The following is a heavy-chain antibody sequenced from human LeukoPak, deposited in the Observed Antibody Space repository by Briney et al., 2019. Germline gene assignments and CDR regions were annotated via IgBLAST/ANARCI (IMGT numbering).Heavy chain of an antibody. CDR3: ALPVRYCSSTSCYAPFDY. Sequence: GASVKVSCKASGGTFSSYAISWVRQAHGQGLEWMGGIIPIFGTANYAQKFQGRVTITADESTSTAYMELSSLRSEDTAVYYCALPVRYCSSTSCYAPFDYWGQGTLVTVSS. D-gene: IGHD2-2*01. CDR1: GGTFSSYA. V-gene: IGHV1-69*13. J-gene: IGHJ4*02. CDR2: IIPIFGTA.